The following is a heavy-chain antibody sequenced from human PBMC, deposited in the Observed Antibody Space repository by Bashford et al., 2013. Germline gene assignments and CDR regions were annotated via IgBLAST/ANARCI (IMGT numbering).Heavy chain of an antibody. CDR3: ARGGPKGSGWYGNSKGRLSKGFDY. CDR1: GGSFSGYY. J-gene: IGHJ4*02. V-gene: IGHV4-34*01. Sequence: SETLSLTCAVYGGSFSGYYWSWIRQPPREGAWSGLGKVNHSGSTNYNPSLKSRVTISVDTSKNQFSLKLSSVTAADTAVYYCARGGPKGSGWYGNSKGRLSKGFDYWGQGTLVTVSS. CDR2: VNHSGST. D-gene: IGHD6-19*01.